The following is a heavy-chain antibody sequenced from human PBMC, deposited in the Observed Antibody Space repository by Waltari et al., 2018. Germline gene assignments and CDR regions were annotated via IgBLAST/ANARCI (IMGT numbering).Heavy chain of an antibody. CDR1: GFTVSSND. CDR2: ICSGGST. J-gene: IGHJ4*02. Sequence: EVQLVESGGGLIQPGGSLRLACAASGFTVSSNDMSWVRQAPGKGLEWVAVICSGGSTYYADSVKGRFTISRDNSKNTLYLQMNSLRAEDTAVYYCARNYDSSPGFDYWGQGTLVTVSS. D-gene: IGHD3-22*01. V-gene: IGHV3-53*01. CDR3: ARNYDSSPGFDY.